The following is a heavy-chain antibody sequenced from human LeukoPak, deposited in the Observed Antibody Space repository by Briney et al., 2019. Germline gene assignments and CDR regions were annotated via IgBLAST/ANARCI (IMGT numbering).Heavy chain of an antibody. CDR3: ARRDSSGCPDY. CDR2: INHSGST. D-gene: IGHD6-19*01. J-gene: IGHJ4*02. V-gene: IGHV4-39*07. CDR1: GGSISSSSYY. Sequence: PSETLSLTCTVSGGSISSSSYYWSWIRQPPGKGLEWIGEINHSGSTNYNPSLKSRVTISVDTSKNQFSLKLSSVTAADTAVYYCARRDSSGCPDYWGQGTLVTVSS.